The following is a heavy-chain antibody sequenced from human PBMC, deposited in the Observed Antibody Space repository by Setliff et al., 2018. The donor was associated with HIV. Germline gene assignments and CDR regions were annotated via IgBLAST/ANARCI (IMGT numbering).Heavy chain of an antibody. CDR1: GGSITRTPYY. Sequence: SETLSLTCTVSGGSITRTPYYWGWIRQPPGKGLEWIGSLYHTGITYDNPSLKSRVTISVDTSKNQISLGLSSVTAADTAVYYCARLSGGMVPNYWGQGTLVTVSS. CDR2: LYHTGIT. J-gene: IGHJ4*02. D-gene: IGHD3-10*01. CDR3: ARLSGGMVPNY. V-gene: IGHV4-39*01.